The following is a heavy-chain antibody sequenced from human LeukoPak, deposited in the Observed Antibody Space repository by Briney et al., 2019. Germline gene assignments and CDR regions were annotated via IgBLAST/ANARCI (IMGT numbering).Heavy chain of an antibody. CDR2: LKQDGSEK. Sequence: GGSLRLSCAASGFTFTNYWMNWVRQAPGKGLEWVANLKQDGSEKNYVDSVKGRFTISRDNAKNSLYLQMNSLRVEDTAVYYCAKERVTTTSFDYWGQGVLVTVSS. V-gene: IGHV3-7*01. J-gene: IGHJ4*02. D-gene: IGHD2/OR15-2a*01. CDR1: GFTFTNYW. CDR3: AKERVTTTSFDY.